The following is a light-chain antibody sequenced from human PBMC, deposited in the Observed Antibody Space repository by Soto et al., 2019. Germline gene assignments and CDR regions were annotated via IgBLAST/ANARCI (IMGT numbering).Light chain of an antibody. Sequence: QSALTRHASVSGSPGQSITISCTGTSSDIGCYNLVSWYQQHPGKAPKLMIYEATKRPSGVSNRFSGSKSGNTASLTISGLQAEDDADYYCCLYASSSTFIFGAGTKLTVL. J-gene: IGLJ2*01. V-gene: IGLV2-23*02. CDR1: SSDIGCYNL. CDR2: EAT. CDR3: CLYASSSTFI.